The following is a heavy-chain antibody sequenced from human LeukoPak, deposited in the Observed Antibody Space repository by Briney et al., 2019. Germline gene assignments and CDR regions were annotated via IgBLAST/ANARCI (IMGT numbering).Heavy chain of an antibody. CDR3: ASAPQDYYDSSGYYYFDY. CDR1: GGTFSSYA. D-gene: IGHD3-22*01. V-gene: IGHV1-69*05. Sequence: ASVKVSCKASGGTFSSYAISWVRQAPGQGLEWMGGIIPIFGTANYTQKFQGRVTITTDESTSTAYMELSSLRSEDTAVYYCASAPQDYYDSSGYYYFDYWGQGTLVTVSS. CDR2: IIPIFGTA. J-gene: IGHJ4*02.